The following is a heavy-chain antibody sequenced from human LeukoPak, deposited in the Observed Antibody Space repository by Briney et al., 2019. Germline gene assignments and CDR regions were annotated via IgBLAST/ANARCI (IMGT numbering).Heavy chain of an antibody. V-gene: IGHV3-23*01. Sequence: SGGSLRLSCAASGFTFSSYAMSWVRQAPGKGLEWVSAISGSGGSTYYADSVKGRFTISRDNSKNTLYLQMNSLRAEDTAVYYCAKDIYDSSGSANFDYWGQGTLVTVSP. J-gene: IGHJ4*02. CDR3: AKDIYDSSGSANFDY. CDR1: GFTFSSYA. D-gene: IGHD3-22*01. CDR2: ISGSGGST.